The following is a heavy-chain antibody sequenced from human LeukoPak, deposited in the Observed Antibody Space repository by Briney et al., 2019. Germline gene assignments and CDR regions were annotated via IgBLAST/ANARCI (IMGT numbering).Heavy chain of an antibody. V-gene: IGHV3-23*01. Sequence: GGSLRLSCAASGFTFSSYAMSWVRQAPGKGLEWVSAISGSGGSTYYADSVKGRFTISRDSSKNTLYLQMNSLRADDTAVYYCAKIMAQYCSGGSCNEIDYWGQGTLVTVSS. D-gene: IGHD2-15*01. CDR2: ISGSGGST. CDR1: GFTFSSYA. J-gene: IGHJ4*02. CDR3: AKIMAQYCSGGSCNEIDY.